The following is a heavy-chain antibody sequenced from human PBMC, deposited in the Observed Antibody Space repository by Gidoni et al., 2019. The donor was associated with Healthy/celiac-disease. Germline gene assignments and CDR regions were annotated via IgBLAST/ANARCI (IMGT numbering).Heavy chain of an antibody. CDR1: GYSFTSYW. Sequence: EVQLVQSGAEVKKPGESLKISCKGSGYSFTSYWIGWVRQRPGKGLEWIGIIYPRDSDTRYLPSFQGQVTISADKSISTAYLQWSSLKASDTAMYYCARRFASGIAATDNWFDPWGQGTLVTVSS. J-gene: IGHJ5*02. CDR3: ARRFASGIAATDNWFDP. V-gene: IGHV5-51*01. D-gene: IGHD6-13*01. CDR2: IYPRDSDT.